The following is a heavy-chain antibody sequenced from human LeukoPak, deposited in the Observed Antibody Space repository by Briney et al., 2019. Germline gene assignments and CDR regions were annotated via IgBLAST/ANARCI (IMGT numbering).Heavy chain of an antibody. CDR1: VGTFSSYS. J-gene: IGHJ5*02. Sequence: SVKVSCKASVGTFSSYSISWVRQAPGQGLEWMGRIIPIFAIANYAQKFQGRVTITADKSTSTAYMELSSLRSEDTAVYYCARDGFLDRQNWFDPWGQGTLVTVSS. CDR2: IIPIFAIA. D-gene: IGHD3/OR15-3a*01. CDR3: ARDGFLDRQNWFDP. V-gene: IGHV1-69*04.